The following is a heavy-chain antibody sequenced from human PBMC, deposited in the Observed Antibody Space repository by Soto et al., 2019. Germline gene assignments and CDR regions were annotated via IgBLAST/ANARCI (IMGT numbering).Heavy chain of an antibody. V-gene: IGHV4-31*03. CDR1: GGSISSGGYY. CDR3: ARSVVRGVIPDAFDI. D-gene: IGHD3-10*01. J-gene: IGHJ3*02. Sequence: QVQLQESGPGLVKPSQTLSLTCTVSGGSISSGGYYWNWIRQHPGKGLEWIGYIYYSGITYYNPSLEXRXTXXVDTSKNQFSLKLRSVTAADTAVYHCARSVVRGVIPDAFDIWGQGTMVTVSS. CDR2: IYYSGIT.